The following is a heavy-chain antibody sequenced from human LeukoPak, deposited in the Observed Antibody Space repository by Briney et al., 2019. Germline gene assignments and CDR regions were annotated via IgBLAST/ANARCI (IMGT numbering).Heavy chain of an antibody. CDR1: GGSFSGYY. Sequence: SETLSLTCAVYGGSFSGYYWSWIRQPPGKGLDWIGEINHSGSTSYNPSLKSRVTISVDTSKNQFSLKLSSVTAADTAVYYCARARRGYNYRGNWFDPWGQGTLVTVSS. CDR2: INHSGST. V-gene: IGHV4-34*01. J-gene: IGHJ5*02. CDR3: ARARRGYNYRGNWFDP. D-gene: IGHD5-18*01.